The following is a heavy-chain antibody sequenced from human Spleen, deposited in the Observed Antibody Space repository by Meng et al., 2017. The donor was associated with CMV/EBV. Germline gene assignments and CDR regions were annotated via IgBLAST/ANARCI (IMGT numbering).Heavy chain of an antibody. V-gene: IGHV4-39*02. CDR3: AREHSGYDSSDY. J-gene: IGHJ4*02. Sequence: GSLRLSCTVSGDSISSSNYYWGWIRQPPGKGLEWIGTIYYSGSTYYNPSLESRVTMSVDTSKNQFSLNLSSVTAADTAVYYCAREHSGYDSSDYWGQGTLVTVSS. CDR1: GDSISSSNYY. CDR2: IYYSGST. D-gene: IGHD5-12*01.